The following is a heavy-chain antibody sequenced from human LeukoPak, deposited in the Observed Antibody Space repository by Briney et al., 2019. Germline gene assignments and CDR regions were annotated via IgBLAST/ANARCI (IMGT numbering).Heavy chain of an antibody. V-gene: IGHV3-21*01. CDR1: EFTFSSYS. Sequence: GGSLRLSCAASEFTFSSYSMNWVRQAPGKGLEWVSSISSSSSYIYYADSVKGRFTISRDNAKNSLHLQMNSLRAEDTAVYYCARDLPSAFWVLYYWGQGTLVTVSS. J-gene: IGHJ4*02. CDR2: ISSSSSYI. CDR3: ARDLPSAFWVLYY. D-gene: IGHD3-3*02.